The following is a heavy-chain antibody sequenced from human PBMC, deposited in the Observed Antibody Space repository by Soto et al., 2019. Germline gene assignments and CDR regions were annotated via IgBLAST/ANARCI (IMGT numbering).Heavy chain of an antibody. CDR2: IWNDGNNR. J-gene: IGHJ4*02. D-gene: IGHD6-6*01. CDR3: ARDRELGRSSPYFDF. Sequence: PGGSLRLSCAASGFSFSAYGIHWVRQAPGKGLEWVAVIWNDGNNRRYADSVRGRFTVSSDNSKNIVYLQMDSLRVEDTAMYYCARDRELGRSSPYFDFWGQGTMVSASS. CDR1: GFSFSAYG. V-gene: IGHV3-33*01.